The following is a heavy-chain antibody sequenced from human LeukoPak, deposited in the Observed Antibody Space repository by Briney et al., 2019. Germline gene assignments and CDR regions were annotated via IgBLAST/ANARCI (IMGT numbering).Heavy chain of an antibody. D-gene: IGHD4-23*01. V-gene: IGHV3-21*01. J-gene: IGHJ4*02. Sequence: GGSLRLSCAASGFTFSSYSMNWVRQAPGKGLEWVSSISSSSSYIYYADSVKGRFTISRDNAKNSLYLQMNSLRAEDTAVYYCARDDDYGGISVPDYWGQGTLVTVSS. CDR3: ARDDDYGGISVPDY. CDR1: GFTFSSYS. CDR2: ISSSSSYI.